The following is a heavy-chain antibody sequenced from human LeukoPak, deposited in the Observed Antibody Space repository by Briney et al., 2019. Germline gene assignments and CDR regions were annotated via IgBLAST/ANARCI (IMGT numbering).Heavy chain of an antibody. V-gene: IGHV3-21*01. Sequence: GVPLRISCAASGFTFSSYSMNWVRQAQGKGLEWVSSISSSSSYIYYADSVKGRFTISRDNAKNSLYLQMNSLRAEDTAVYYCARDTSGYDAFDIWGQGTMVTVSS. J-gene: IGHJ3*02. CDR3: ARDTSGYDAFDI. D-gene: IGHD5-12*01. CDR1: GFTFSSYS. CDR2: ISSSSSYI.